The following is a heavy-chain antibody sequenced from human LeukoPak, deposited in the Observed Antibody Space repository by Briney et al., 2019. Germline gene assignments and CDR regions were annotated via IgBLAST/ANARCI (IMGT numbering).Heavy chain of an antibody. D-gene: IGHD6-19*01. CDR3: ATDRGAVTGFHDY. CDR2: ISGSGGST. Sequence: PGGSLRLSCAASGFTFSSYAMSWVRQAPGKGLEWVSAISGSGGSTYYADSVKGRFTISRDNSKNTLYLQMNSLRAEDTAVYYCATDRGAVTGFHDYWGQGTLVTVSS. CDR1: GFTFSSYA. V-gene: IGHV3-23*01. J-gene: IGHJ4*02.